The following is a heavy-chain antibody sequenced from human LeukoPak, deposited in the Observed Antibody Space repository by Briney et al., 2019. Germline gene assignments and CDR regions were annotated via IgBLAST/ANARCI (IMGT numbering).Heavy chain of an antibody. Sequence: GGSLRLSCAASGFTFSSYAMHWVRQAPGKGLEWVAVISYDGSNKYYADSVKGRFTISRDNSKNTLYLQMNSLRAEDTAVYYCARETYSYYFDYWGQGTLVTVSS. CDR1: GFTFSSYA. V-gene: IGHV3-30-3*01. CDR2: ISYDGSNK. J-gene: IGHJ4*02. CDR3: ARETYSYYFDY. D-gene: IGHD2-15*01.